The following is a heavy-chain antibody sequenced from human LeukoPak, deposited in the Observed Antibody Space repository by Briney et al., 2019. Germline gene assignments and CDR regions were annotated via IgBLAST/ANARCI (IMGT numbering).Heavy chain of an antibody. CDR1: GGSISSYY. CDR3: ARSGRRDDILTGYYVNNAFDM. Sequence: SETLSLTCTVSGGSISSYYWSWIRQPPGKGLEWIGYIYFSGSTNYNPSLKSRVTISVDTSKNQFSLKLRSVTAADTAVYYCARSGRRDDILTGYYVNNAFDMWGQGTMVTVS. D-gene: IGHD3-9*01. J-gene: IGHJ3*02. V-gene: IGHV4-59*01. CDR2: IYFSGST.